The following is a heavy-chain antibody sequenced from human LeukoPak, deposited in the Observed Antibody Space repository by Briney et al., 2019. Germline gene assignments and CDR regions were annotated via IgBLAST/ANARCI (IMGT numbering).Heavy chain of an antibody. CDR3: ARDDSDIVASDH. J-gene: IGHJ4*02. V-gene: IGHV1-69*05. Sequence: GASVRVSCKASGYTFNNYGFSWVRQAPGQGLEWMGGIIPKFGTAHYAQKFQGRVTLTTDESTSTAYMEMSRLRSDDRAVYYCARDDSDIVASDHWGQGTRVTGSS. CDR2: IIPKFGTA. CDR1: GYTFNNYG. D-gene: IGHD2-21*01.